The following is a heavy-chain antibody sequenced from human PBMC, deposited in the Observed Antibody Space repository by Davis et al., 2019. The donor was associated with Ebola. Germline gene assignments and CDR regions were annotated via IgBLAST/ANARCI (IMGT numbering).Heavy chain of an antibody. CDR1: GGSISSYY. Sequence: MPSETLSLTCTVSGGSISSYYWSWIRQPPGQGLDWIGFIYYTGSTSYNPSLKSRVTISVDTSKNQFSLNLSSVTAADTAMYYCARYTDTWYEYWGQGTLVTVSS. CDR3: ARYTDTWYEY. V-gene: IGHV4-59*01. J-gene: IGHJ4*02. CDR2: IYYTGST. D-gene: IGHD6-13*01.